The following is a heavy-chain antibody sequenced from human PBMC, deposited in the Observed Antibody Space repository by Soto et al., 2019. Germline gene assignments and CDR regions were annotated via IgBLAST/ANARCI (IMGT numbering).Heavy chain of an antibody. J-gene: IGHJ6*02. Sequence: QVQLVQSGAEVKKPGSSVKVSCKASGGTFSSYAISWVRQAPGQGLEWMGGIIPIFGTANYAQKFQGRVTITAAESTSTAYMELSSLRSEDTAVYYCARSTAARCLAFSGGMDVWGQGTTVTVSS. CDR3: ARSTAARCLAFSGGMDV. D-gene: IGHD6-6*01. V-gene: IGHV1-69*12. CDR1: GGTFSSYA. CDR2: IIPIFGTA.